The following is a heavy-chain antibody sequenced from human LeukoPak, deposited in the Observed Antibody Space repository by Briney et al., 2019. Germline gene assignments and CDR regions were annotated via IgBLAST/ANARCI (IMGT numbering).Heavy chain of an antibody. CDR1: GYTFTGYY. J-gene: IGHJ6*02. D-gene: IGHD4-23*01. V-gene: IGHV1-2*02. CDR3: VGKAPTYYYYGMDV. CDR2: INPNSGGT. Sequence: AASVKVSRKASGYTFTGYYMHWVRQAPGQGLEWMGWINPNSGGTNYAQKFQGRVTMTRDTSISTAYMELSRLRSDDTAVYYCVGKAPTYYYYGMDVWGQGTTVTVSS.